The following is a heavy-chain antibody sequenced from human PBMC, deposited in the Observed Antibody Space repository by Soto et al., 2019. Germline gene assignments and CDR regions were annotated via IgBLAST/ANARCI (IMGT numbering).Heavy chain of an antibody. CDR2: ISYDGSNK. D-gene: IGHD3-3*01. J-gene: IGHJ4*02. CDR3: ANGNIDRDVLRFLEWLSL. V-gene: IGHV3-30-3*01. Sequence: QVQLVESGGGVVQPGRSLRLSCAASGFTFSSYAMHWVRQAPGKGLEWVAVISYDGSNKYYADSVKGRFTISRDNSKNTLYLQMNRRRAEDTAVYYCANGNIDRDVLRFLEWLSLWCQGTLVTVSS. CDR1: GFTFSSYA.